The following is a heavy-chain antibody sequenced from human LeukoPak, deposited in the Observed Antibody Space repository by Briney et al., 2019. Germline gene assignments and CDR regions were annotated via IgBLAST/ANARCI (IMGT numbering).Heavy chain of an antibody. CDR1: GGSFSGYY. CDR2: INHSGST. Sequence: PSETLSLTCAVYGGSFSGYYWSWLRQPPGKGLEWIGEINHSGSTNYNPSLKSRVTISVDTSKNQFSLKLSSVIAADTAVYYCARASSSSFLGYFDYWGQGTLVTVSS. V-gene: IGHV4-34*01. D-gene: IGHD6-13*01. CDR3: ARASSSSFLGYFDY. J-gene: IGHJ4*02.